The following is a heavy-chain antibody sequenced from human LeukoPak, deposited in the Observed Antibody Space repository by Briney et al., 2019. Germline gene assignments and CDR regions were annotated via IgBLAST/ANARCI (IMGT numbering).Heavy chain of an antibody. CDR1: GFTFDDYG. J-gene: IGHJ4*02. Sequence: GGSLRLSCAASGFTFDDYGMRWVRQAPGKGLEWVSGINWNGGSTAYADSVKGRFTISRDNAKNSLYLQMNSLRAEDTALYYCARYPTYYYDSSGYKEGSYFDYWGQGTLVTVSS. V-gene: IGHV3-20*04. CDR2: INWNGGST. CDR3: ARYPTYYYDSSGYKEGSYFDY. D-gene: IGHD3-22*01.